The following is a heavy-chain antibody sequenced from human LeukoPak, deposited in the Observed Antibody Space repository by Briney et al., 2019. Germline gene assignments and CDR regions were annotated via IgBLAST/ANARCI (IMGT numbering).Heavy chain of an antibody. J-gene: IGHJ3*02. D-gene: IGHD5-18*01. CDR1: GGSISSYY. CDR3: ARGGYSYLSDAFDI. Sequence: SETLSLTCTVSGGSISSYYWSWIRQPPGKGLEWIGYIYYSGSTNYNPSLKSRVTISVDTSKNQFSLKLSSVTAADTAVYYCARGGYSYLSDAFDIWGQGTMVTVSS. V-gene: IGHV4-59*08. CDR2: IYYSGST.